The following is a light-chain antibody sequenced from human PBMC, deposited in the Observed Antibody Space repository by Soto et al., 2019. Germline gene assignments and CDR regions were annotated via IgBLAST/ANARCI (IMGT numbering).Light chain of an antibody. CDR1: QTLMNY. V-gene: IGKV1-39*01. J-gene: IGKJ1*01. CDR2: AAS. CDR3: QQSYSASVT. Sequence: DIKVTQSPSSLSASVGDRGTITCRTSQTLMNYLNWYQQKPGKAPKLLIYAASNLQSGVPSRFSGSGSGTDFTLTISNLQPEDFATYYCQQSYSASVTFGQGTEVVIK.